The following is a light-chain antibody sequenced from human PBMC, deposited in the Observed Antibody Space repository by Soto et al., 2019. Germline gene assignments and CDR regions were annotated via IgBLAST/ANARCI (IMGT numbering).Light chain of an antibody. J-gene: IGKJ1*01. V-gene: IGKV3-15*01. CDR1: QSVSSN. CDR2: GAS. Sequence: EIVMTQSPATLSVSPGERATLSCRASQSVSSNLAWYQQKPGQAPRLLLYGASTRATGIPARFSGSGSGTEFPLTISSLQSEDFAVYYCQQYNNGPPWTFGQGTKVEIK. CDR3: QQYNNGPPWT.